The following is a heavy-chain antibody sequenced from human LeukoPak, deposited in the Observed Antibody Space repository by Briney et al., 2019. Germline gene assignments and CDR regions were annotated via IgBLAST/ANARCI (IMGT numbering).Heavy chain of an antibody. CDR1: GYTFTSYG. D-gene: IGHD2-2*01. CDR2: IGAYNGNA. CDR3: ARGNYCSSNSCWPAYYYYMDV. J-gene: IGHJ6*03. V-gene: IGHV1-18*01. Sequence: ASVKVSCKASGYTFTSYGISWVRQAPGQGLEWMGWIGAYNGNANYAQKLQGRVTMTTDTSTSTAYMELRSLRSDDTAVYYCARGNYCSSNSCWPAYYYYMDVWGKGTTVTISS.